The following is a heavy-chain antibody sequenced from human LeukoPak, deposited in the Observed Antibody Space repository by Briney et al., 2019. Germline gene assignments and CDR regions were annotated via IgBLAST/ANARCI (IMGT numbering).Heavy chain of an antibody. CDR3: ARARTMVRGVIITGYYHGMDV. CDR1: GYTFTSYA. D-gene: IGHD3-10*01. J-gene: IGHJ6*04. Sequence: ASVKVSCKASGYTFTSYAMHWVRQAPGQRLEWMGWINAGNGNTKYSQKFQGRVTITRDTSASTAYMELSSLRSEDTAVYYCARARTMVRGVIITGYYHGMDVWGKGTTVTVSS. V-gene: IGHV1-3*01. CDR2: INAGNGNT.